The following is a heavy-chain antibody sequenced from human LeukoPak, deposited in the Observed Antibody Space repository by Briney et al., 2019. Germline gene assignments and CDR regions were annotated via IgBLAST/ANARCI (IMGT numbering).Heavy chain of an antibody. Sequence: GGSLRLSCAASGFTFSSYWMSWARQAPGKGLEWVANIKQDGSEKYYVDSVKGRFTISRDNAMNSLYLQMNSLRAEDTAVYYCASQTYYDFWSGYYYYCMDVWGKGTTVTVSS. CDR1: GFTFSSYW. CDR2: IKQDGSEK. J-gene: IGHJ6*03. V-gene: IGHV3-7*01. D-gene: IGHD3-3*01. CDR3: ASQTYYDFWSGYYYYCMDV.